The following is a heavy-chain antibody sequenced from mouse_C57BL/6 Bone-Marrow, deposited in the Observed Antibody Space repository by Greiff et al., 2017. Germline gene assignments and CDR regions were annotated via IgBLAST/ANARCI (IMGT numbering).Heavy chain of an antibody. CDR1: GFTFSDYG. J-gene: IGHJ4*01. CDR3: AIIYDCSYYYAMDY. CDR2: ISSCSSTI. D-gene: IGHD2-3*01. V-gene: IGHV5-17*01. Sequence: EVQGVESGGGLVKPGGSLKLSCAASGFTFSDYGMHWVRQAPEKGLEWVAYISSCSSTIYYADTVKGRFTISRDNAKNTLFLQMTSLRSEDTAMYYCAIIYDCSYYYAMDYWGQGTSVTVSS.